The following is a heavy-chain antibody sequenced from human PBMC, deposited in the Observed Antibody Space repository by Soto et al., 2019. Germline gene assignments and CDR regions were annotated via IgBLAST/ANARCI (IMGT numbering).Heavy chain of an antibody. CDR3: AKDGGRAVAANFDL. CDR2: ISGSGGSE. V-gene: IGHV3-23*01. Sequence: PVGSLRLSCAVSGFTFTSYAMTWVRQAPGKGLEWVSAISGSGGSEFYADSVKGRFTISRDNPKNTLHLQMNTLRAEDTAIYYCAKDGGRAVAANFDLWGHVTLVTVSS. CDR1: GFTFTSYA. J-gene: IGHJ4*01. D-gene: IGHD6-19*01.